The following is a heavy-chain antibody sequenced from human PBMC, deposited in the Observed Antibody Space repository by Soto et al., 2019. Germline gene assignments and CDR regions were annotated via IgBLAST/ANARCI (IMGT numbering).Heavy chain of an antibody. Sequence: QVQLVQSGAEVKKPGASVKVSCKASGYTFTSYDINWVRQATGQGLEWIGWMSPKTGSTGYAQKFQGRVTMTSNPSISTAYMELSSLTSEDTAVYYCARGPPDWGFDYWGQGTLVPVSS. CDR2: MSPKTGST. D-gene: IGHD7-27*01. V-gene: IGHV1-8*01. J-gene: IGHJ4*02. CDR3: ARGPPDWGFDY. CDR1: GYTFTSYD.